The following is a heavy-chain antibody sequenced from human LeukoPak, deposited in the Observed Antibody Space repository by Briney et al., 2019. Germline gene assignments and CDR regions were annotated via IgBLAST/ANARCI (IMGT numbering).Heavy chain of an antibody. CDR2: IWSDSSEK. J-gene: IGHJ4*02. CDR3: ARRGSGTYNFDS. D-gene: IGHD1-26*01. V-gene: IGHV3-33*03. Sequence: GRSLRLSCAASGFTFSTYGMHWVRQAPGRGLEWVAIIWSDSSEKYYGDSVKGRFTISRDNSNNTVSLQMNSLRAEDTAVYYCARRGSGTYNFDSWGQGTLVTVSS. CDR1: GFTFSTYG.